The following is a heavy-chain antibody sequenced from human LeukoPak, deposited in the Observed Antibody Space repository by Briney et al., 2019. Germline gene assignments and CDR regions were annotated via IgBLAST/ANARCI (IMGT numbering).Heavy chain of an antibody. CDR3: ASGGYSYGYYYYYYMDV. CDR2: ISSSSYI. D-gene: IGHD5-18*01. CDR1: GFTFSSYS. J-gene: IGHJ6*03. V-gene: IGHV3-21*01. Sequence: GGSLRLSCAASGFTFSSYSMNWVRQAPGKVLEWVSSISSSSYIYYADSVKGRFTISRDNAKNSLYLQMNSLRAEDTAVYYCASGGYSYGYYYYYYMDVWGKGTTVTVSS.